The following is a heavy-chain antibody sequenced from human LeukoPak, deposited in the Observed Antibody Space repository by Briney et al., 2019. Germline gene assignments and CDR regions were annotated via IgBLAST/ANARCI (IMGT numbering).Heavy chain of an antibody. D-gene: IGHD5-12*01. V-gene: IGHV4-39*01. CDR1: GGSISSRSFY. Sequence: SETLSLTCTVAGGSISSRSFYWGWFRQPPGKGLEWVGSFYYGESTNYNPSLTSRVTISVDTSKNQFSLRLSSVTAADTAMYYCATHPRANSGYDLSDFWGQGTLVTVSS. CDR2: FYYGEST. J-gene: IGHJ4*02. CDR3: ATHPRANSGYDLSDF.